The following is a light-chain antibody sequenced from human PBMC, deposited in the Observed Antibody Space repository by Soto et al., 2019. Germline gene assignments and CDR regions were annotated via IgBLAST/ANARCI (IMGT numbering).Light chain of an antibody. J-gene: IGLJ1*01. V-gene: IGLV2-14*01. CDR3: SSYTGSSTLYV. CDR1: SSDVGAYSY. Sequence: QSVLTQPASVSGSPGQSITISCTGTSSDVGAYSYVSWCQQYPGKAPRLMITEVTSRPSGISNRFSGSKSGNSASLTISGLQAEDEAEYYCSSYTGSSTLYVFGTGTKVTVL. CDR2: EVT.